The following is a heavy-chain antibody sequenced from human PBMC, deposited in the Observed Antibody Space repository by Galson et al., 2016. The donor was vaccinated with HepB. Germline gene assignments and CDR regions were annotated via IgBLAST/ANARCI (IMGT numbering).Heavy chain of an antibody. D-gene: IGHD3-3*02. V-gene: IGHV4-4*02. CDR2: TYHGGST. J-gene: IGHJ5*02. CDR3: AGGIHP. CDR1: GGSISGANW. Sequence: SETLSLTCAVSGGSISGANWWSWVRQPPGKGLEWIGDTYHGGSTNYNPSLKSRVTISIDESKNQFSLEVTSVMAADTAVYYCAGGIHPWGQGILVTVSS.